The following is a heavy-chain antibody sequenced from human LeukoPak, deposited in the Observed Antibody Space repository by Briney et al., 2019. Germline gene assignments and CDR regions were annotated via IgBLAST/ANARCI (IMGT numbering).Heavy chain of an antibody. J-gene: IGHJ4*02. V-gene: IGHV1-2*02. D-gene: IGHD3-10*01. CDR2: INPNSGGT. CDR3: ARVYYHGSGSFDY. Sequence: ASVKVSCKAPGYTFTGYYMHWVRQAPGQGLEWMGWINPNSGGTNYAQKFQGRVTMTRDTSISTAYMELSRLRSDDTAVYYCARVYYHGSGSFDYWGQGTLVTVSS. CDR1: GYTFTGYY.